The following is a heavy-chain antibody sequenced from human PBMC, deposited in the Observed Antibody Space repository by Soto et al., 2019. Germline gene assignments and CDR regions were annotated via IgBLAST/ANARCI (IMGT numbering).Heavy chain of an antibody. Sequence: QVQLQQWGAGLLKPSETLSLTCAVYGGSFSGYYWSWIRQPPGKGLEWIGEINHSGSTNYNPSLKSRVTISVDTSKNQFSLKLSSVTAADTAVYYCARGKSRPIVVVITTTHYYYGMDVWGQGTTVTVSS. CDR1: GGSFSGYY. V-gene: IGHV4-34*01. J-gene: IGHJ6*02. D-gene: IGHD3-22*01. CDR3: ARGKSRPIVVVITTTHYYYGMDV. CDR2: INHSGST.